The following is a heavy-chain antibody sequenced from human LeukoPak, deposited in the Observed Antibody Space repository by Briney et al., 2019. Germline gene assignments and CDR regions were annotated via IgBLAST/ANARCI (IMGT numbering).Heavy chain of an antibody. CDR2: ISGSSGST. V-gene: IGHV3-23*01. J-gene: IGHJ4*02. CDR1: GFTFSSYA. CDR3: AKDVIAAAYYFFDS. D-gene: IGHD6-13*01. Sequence: PGESLRLSCAASGFTFSSYAMSWVRRTPGKGLEWVSTISGSSGSTYYADSVNGRFTISRDNSKNTLYLQMSSLRAEDTAVYYCAKDVIAAAYYFFDSWGQGTLVTVFS.